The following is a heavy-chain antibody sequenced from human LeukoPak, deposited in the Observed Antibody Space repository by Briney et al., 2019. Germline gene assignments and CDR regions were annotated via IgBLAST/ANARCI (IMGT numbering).Heavy chain of an antibody. CDR3: ARDENLAVVVIDAFDI. J-gene: IGHJ3*02. CDR1: GFTFSSYS. CDR2: ISSSSSYI. V-gene: IGHV3-21*01. Sequence: GGSLRLSCAASGFTFSSYSMNWVRQAPGKGLEWVSSISSSSSYIYYADSVKGRFTISRDNAKNSLYLQMNSLRAEDTAVYYCARDENLAVVVIDAFDIWGQGTMVTVSS. D-gene: IGHD3-22*01.